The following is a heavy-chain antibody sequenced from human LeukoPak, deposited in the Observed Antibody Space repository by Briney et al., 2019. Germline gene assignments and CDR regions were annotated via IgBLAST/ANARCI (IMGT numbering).Heavy chain of an antibody. CDR3: AREGLAAAGTVYFDY. D-gene: IGHD6-13*01. J-gene: IGHJ4*02. CDR1: GGTFSSYA. V-gene: IGHV1-69*04. CDR2: IIPILGIA. Sequence: ASVKVSCKASGGTFSSYAISWVRQAPGQGLEWMGRIIPILGIANYAQKFQGRVTITADKSTSTACMELSSLRSEDTAVYYCAREGLAAAGTVYFDYWGQGTLVTVSS.